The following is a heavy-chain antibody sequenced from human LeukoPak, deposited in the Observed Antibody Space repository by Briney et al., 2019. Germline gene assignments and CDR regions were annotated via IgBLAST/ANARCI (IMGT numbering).Heavy chain of an antibody. D-gene: IGHD6-13*01. CDR2: ISWNSGSI. CDR1: GFTFDDYA. V-gene: IGHV3-9*01. CDR3: AKDIEPYVAAAGTWWFDP. Sequence: PSRSLRLSCAASGFTFDDYAMHWVRQAPGKGLEWVSGISWNSGSIGYADSVKGRFTISRDNAKNSLYLQMNSLRAEDTALYYCAKDIEPYVAAAGTWWFDPWGQGTLVTVSS. J-gene: IGHJ5*02.